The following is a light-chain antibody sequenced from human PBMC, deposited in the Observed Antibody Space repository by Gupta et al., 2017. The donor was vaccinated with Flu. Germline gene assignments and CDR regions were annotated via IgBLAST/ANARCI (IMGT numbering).Light chain of an antibody. V-gene: IGLV1-47*02. J-gene: IGLJ3*02. CDR1: TSNIGNNY. CDR2: SDK. Sequence: QSLLLQPPSASGTPGHRVTISCSGGTSNIGNNYVVWYHQVAGKAPKVVIYSDKERPSEVPDRFSGSKSGTSASLAISGLQSEDEGHYFCASWDDSLSGFWVFGGGTKLTVL. CDR3: ASWDDSLSGFWV.